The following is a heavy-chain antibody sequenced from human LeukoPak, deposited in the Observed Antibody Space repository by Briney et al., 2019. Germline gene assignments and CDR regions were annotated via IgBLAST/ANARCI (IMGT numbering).Heavy chain of an antibody. CDR2: ISWNSGSI. CDR3: AKAMGGSLVRLQSFDY. J-gene: IGHJ4*02. V-gene: IGHV3-9*01. CDR1: GFTFDDYA. Sequence: TGGSLRLSCAASGFTFDDYAMHWVRQAPGKGLEWVSGISWNSGSIGYADSVKGRFTISRDNAKNSLYLQMNSLRAEDTALYYCAKAMGGSLVRLQSFDYWGQGTLVTVSS. D-gene: IGHD4-11*01.